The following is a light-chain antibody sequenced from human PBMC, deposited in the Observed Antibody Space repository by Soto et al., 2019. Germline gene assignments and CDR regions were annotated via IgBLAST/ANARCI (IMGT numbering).Light chain of an antibody. J-gene: IGKJ4*01. CDR3: QKYTNVPA. Sequence: DIQMTQSPSSLSASVGARVTITCRASQGISNYLAWSQQIPGKVPKLLISAASTLQSGVPSRFSGSGSGTDFTLTISSLQPEDVATYYCQKYTNVPAFGGGTKVEIK. CDR1: QGISNY. CDR2: AAS. V-gene: IGKV1-27*01.